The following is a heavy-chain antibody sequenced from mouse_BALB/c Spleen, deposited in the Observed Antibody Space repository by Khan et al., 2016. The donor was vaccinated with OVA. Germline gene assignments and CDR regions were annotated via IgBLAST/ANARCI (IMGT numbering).Heavy chain of an antibody. Sequence: QVQLKQSGAELARPGASVKMSCKASGYTFTTYTIHWVKQRPGQGLEWIGYIIPSNDYTNYNQKFKDRATLTADKSSSTAYMQLSSLTTEDSAIYYCVREEAYYECDGWIAYWGQGTLVTVSA. CDR3: VREEAYYECDGWIAY. V-gene: IGHV1-4*01. CDR1: GYTFTTYT. CDR2: IIPSNDYT. J-gene: IGHJ3*01. D-gene: IGHD2-4*01.